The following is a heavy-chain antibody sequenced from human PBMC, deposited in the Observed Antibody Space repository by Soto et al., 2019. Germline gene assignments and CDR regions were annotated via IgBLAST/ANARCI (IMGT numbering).Heavy chain of an antibody. J-gene: IGHJ6*02. CDR2: IYYSGGT. CDR3: ARDQDIVVAGDYYYYGMDV. D-gene: IGHD2-15*01. CDR1: GGSISSGGYY. V-gene: IGHV4-31*03. Sequence: SETLSLTCTVSGGSISSGGYYWSWIRQHPGKGLEWIGYIYYSGGTYYNPSLKSRVTISVDTSKNQFSLKLSSVTAADTAVYYCARDQDIVVAGDYYYYGMDVWGQGTTVTVSS.